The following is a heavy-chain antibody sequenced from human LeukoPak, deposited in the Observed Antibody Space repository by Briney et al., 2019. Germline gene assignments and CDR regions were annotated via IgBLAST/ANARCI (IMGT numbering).Heavy chain of an antibody. Sequence: SETLSLTCAVYGGSFSGYYWSWIRQPPGKGLEWIGEINHSGSTNYNPSLKSRVTISVDTSKNQFSLKLSSVTAADTAVYYCAREVVKTLGNFDYWGQGTLVTVSS. D-gene: IGHD3-22*01. J-gene: IGHJ4*02. V-gene: IGHV4-34*01. CDR2: INHSGST. CDR1: GGSFSGYY. CDR3: AREVVKTLGNFDY.